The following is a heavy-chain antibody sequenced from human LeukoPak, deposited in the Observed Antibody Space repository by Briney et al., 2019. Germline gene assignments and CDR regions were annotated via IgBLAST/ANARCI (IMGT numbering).Heavy chain of an antibody. CDR2: ISGSGTGT. CDR1: GFNFRSSA. CDR3: AKNTGYRSGWFAGARGMDV. Sequence: GGSLRHSSAASGFNFRSSAMSWVGQAPGKGLYCVSAISGSGTGTYYADSVKGRFTISRDNANNSLYLQMHSLRAADLALSYSAKNTGYRSGWFAGARGMDVWGKGTTVTASP. V-gene: IGHV3-23*01. J-gene: IGHJ6*04. D-gene: IGHD6-19*01.